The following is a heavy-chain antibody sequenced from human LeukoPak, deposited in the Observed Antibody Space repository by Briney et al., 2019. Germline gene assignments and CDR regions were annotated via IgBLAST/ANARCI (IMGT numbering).Heavy chain of an antibody. CDR2: IIPIFGTA. J-gene: IGHJ6*03. V-gene: IGHV1-69*05. CDR1: GGTFSSYA. Sequence: GSSVKVSCKASGGTFSSYAISWVRQAPGQGLEWMGGIIPIFGTANYAQKFQGRVTITTDESTSTAYMELSSLRSEDTAVYYCATEDSSRGYYYYYMDVWGKGTTVTVSS. CDR3: ATEDSSRGYYYYYMDV. D-gene: IGHD6-6*01.